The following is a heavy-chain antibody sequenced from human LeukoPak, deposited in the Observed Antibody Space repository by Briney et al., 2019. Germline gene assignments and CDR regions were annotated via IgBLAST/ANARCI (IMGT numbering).Heavy chain of an antibody. D-gene: IGHD4-17*01. CDR1: GGSIGSYY. CDR3: ARGVGDYYFDY. CDR2: IYYSGST. V-gene: IGHV4-59*01. J-gene: IGHJ4*02. Sequence: SETLSLTCTVSGGSIGSYYWSWIRQPPGKGLEWIGYIYYSGSTNYNPSLKSRVTISVDTSKNQFSLKLSSVTAADTAVYYCARGVGDYYFDYWGQGALVTVSS.